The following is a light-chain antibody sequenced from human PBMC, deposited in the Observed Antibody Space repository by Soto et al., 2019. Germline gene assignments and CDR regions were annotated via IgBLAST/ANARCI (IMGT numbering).Light chain of an antibody. J-gene: IGLJ2*01. Sequence: QSVLTQPASVSGSPGQSITISCTGTNSDVGGYKYVSWYQHHPGKAPKLMIYEVSNRPSGVSNRFSGSKSGNTASLTISGLQAEDEADYYCSAYTSSATAVFGGGTKLTVL. CDR2: EVS. V-gene: IGLV2-14*01. CDR3: SAYTSSATAV. CDR1: NSDVGGYKY.